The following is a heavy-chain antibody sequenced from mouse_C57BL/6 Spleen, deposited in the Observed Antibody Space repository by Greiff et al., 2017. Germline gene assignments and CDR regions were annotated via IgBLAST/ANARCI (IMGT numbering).Heavy chain of an antibody. CDR1: GFTFSSYT. J-gene: IGHJ2*01. CDR3: ARHGWAFDY. CDR2: ISGGGGNT. Sequence: EVMLVESGGGLVKPGGSLKLSCAASGFTFSSYTMSWVRQTPEKRLEWVATISGGGGNTYYPDSVKGRFTISRDNAKNTLYLQMSSLRSEDTALYYCARHGWAFDYWGQGTTLTVSS. D-gene: IGHD3-3*01. V-gene: IGHV5-9*01.